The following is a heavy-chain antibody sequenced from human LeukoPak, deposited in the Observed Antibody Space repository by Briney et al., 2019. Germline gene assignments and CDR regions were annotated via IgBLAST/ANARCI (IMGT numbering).Heavy chain of an antibody. V-gene: IGHV1-69*13. CDR2: IIPIFGTA. D-gene: IGHD5-24*01. Sequence: SVKLSCKASGGAVSSYAISWGRQAPGQGLERMGGIIPIFGTATCAQNFQGRVTTTAHESTSPAYMELSSLTPEDTAVYHCARPRDGYRTFDDWGQGTLVTVSS. J-gene: IGHJ4*02. CDR3: ARPRDGYRTFDD. CDR1: GGAVSSYA.